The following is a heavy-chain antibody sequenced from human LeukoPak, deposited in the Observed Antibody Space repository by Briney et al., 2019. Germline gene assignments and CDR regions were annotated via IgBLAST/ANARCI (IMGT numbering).Heavy chain of an antibody. CDR3: AREAYLGYCSSTSCYVDY. D-gene: IGHD2-2*01. CDR2: ISAYNGNT. J-gene: IGHJ4*02. Sequence: ASVKVSCKASGYTFTGYYMHWVRQAPGQGLEWMGWISAYNGNTNYAQKLQGRVTMTTDTSTSTAYMELRSLRSDDTAVYYCAREAYLGYCSSTSCYVDYWGQGTLVTVSS. V-gene: IGHV1-18*04. CDR1: GYTFTGYY.